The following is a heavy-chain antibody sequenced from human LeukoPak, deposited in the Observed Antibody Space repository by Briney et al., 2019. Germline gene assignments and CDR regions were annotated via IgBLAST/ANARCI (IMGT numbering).Heavy chain of an antibody. CDR2: IKQDGGEK. D-gene: IGHD3-3*01. CDR1: GFTISSNW. Sequence: GGSLRLSCTASGFTISSNWMSWVRQAPGRGLEWVANIKQDGGEKYYVDSVKGRFTISRDNAKNSLYLQMNSLRAEDTAIYYCARGDSGVVTHFDYWGQGTLVTVSS. V-gene: IGHV3-7*01. CDR3: ARGDSGVVTHFDY. J-gene: IGHJ4*02.